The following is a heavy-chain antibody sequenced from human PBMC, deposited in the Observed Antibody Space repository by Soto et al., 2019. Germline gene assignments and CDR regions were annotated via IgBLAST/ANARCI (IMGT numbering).Heavy chain of an antibody. CDR3: ARDYSGYCSSTICYTGYNWFDP. V-gene: IGHV1-69*13. CDR2: IIPIFGTA. Sequence: ASVKVSCKASGGTFSSYAISWVRQAPGQGLEWMGGIIPIFGTANYAQKFQGRVTITADESTSTAYMELSSLRSKDTAVYYCARDYSGYCSSTICYTGYNWFDPWGQGTLVTVSS. J-gene: IGHJ5*02. D-gene: IGHD2-2*02. CDR1: GGTFSSYA.